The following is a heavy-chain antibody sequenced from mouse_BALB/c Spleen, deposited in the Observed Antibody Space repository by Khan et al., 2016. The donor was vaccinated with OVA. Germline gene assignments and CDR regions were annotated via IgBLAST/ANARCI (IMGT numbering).Heavy chain of an antibody. CDR3: ARVRYNGTMDY. D-gene: IGHD2-14*01. J-gene: IGHJ4*01. CDR1: GYTFTTNG. CDR2: INTYTGDP. V-gene: IGHV9-3-1*01. Sequence: QIQLVQSGPELKKPGETVKISCKASGYTFTTNGMNWVKQAPGKGLKWMGWINTYTGDPIYAGDFKGRFAFSLETSASTAYLQLNNLKTDDTAAYFCARVRYNGTMDYWGQGTSVTVSS.